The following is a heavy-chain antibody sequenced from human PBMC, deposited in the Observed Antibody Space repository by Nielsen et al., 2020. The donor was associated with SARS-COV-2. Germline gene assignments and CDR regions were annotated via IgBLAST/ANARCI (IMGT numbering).Heavy chain of an antibody. Sequence: GGSLRLSCAASGFTFSDYYMSWIRQAPGKGLEWVSYISSSGSTIYYADSVKGRFTISRGNAKNSLYLQMNSLRAEDTAVYYCARVQQLGWFDPWGQGTLVTVSS. CDR1: GFTFSDYY. V-gene: IGHV3-11*01. J-gene: IGHJ5*02. D-gene: IGHD6-13*01. CDR3: ARVQQLGWFDP. CDR2: ISSSGSTI.